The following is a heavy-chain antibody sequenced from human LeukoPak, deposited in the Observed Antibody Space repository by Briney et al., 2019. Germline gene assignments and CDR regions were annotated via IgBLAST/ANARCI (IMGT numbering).Heavy chain of an antibody. J-gene: IGHJ6*02. CDR3: SRGFSLYYYYGMDV. CDR2: ISSSGSTI. Sequence: GGSLRLSCAASGFTFSDYYMSWIRQAPGKGLEWVSYISSSGSTIYYADSVKGRFTISRDNSKNTLYLQMNSLRAEDTAVYYCSRGFSLYYYYGMDVWGQGTTVTVSS. CDR1: GFTFSDYY. V-gene: IGHV3-11*01. D-gene: IGHD3-3*01.